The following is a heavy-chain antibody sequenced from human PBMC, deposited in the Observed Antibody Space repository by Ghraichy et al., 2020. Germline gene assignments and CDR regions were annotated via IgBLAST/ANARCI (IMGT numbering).Heavy chain of an antibody. J-gene: IGHJ3*02. CDR2: ISGSGGSP. V-gene: IGHV3-23*01. CDR1: GFTFSSHA. CDR3: LVRGSAFDI. Sequence: GESLNISCAASGFTFSSHAMSWVRQAPGKGLEWVSAISGSGGSPYYADSVKGRFTISRDNSKNTLYLQMNSLRAEDTAVYYCLVRGSAFDIWGQGTMVTVSS. D-gene: IGHD2-21*01.